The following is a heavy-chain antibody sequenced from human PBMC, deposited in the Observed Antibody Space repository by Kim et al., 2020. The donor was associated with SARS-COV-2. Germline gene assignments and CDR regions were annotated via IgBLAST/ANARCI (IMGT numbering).Heavy chain of an antibody. V-gene: IGHV3-15*01. CDR3: TTDIGDYGDYLRA. D-gene: IGHD4-17*01. Sequence: GGSLRLSCAASGFTFRKACMSWVRQAPGKGLEWVARIKSGGTADYAAPVKGGGTISSNDSGNTLYMQMNSLKTEDTAVYYCTTDIGDYGDYLRAWGQGTLVTVSS. J-gene: IGHJ5*02. CDR1: GFTFRKAC. CDR2: IKSGGTA.